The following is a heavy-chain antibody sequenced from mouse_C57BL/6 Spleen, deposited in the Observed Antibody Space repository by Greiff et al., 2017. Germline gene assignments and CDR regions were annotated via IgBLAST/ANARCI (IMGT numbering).Heavy chain of an antibody. CDR3: AREEIRAMDY. CDR1: GYAFSSSW. CDR2: IYPGDGDT. Sequence: QVQLQQSGPELVKPGASVKISCKASGYAFSSSWMNWVKQRPGKGLEWIGRIYPGDGDTNYNGKFKGKATLTADKSSSTAYMELSSLASEDSAVYFCAREEIRAMDYWGQGTSVTVSS. J-gene: IGHJ4*01. D-gene: IGHD1-1*01. V-gene: IGHV1-82*01.